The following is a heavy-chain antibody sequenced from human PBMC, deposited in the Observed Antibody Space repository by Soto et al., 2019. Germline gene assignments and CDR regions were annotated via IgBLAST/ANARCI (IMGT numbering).Heavy chain of an antibody. J-gene: IGHJ4*02. CDR2: IYHSGST. Sequence: QLQLQESGSGLVKPSQTLSLTCAVSGGSISSGGYSWSWIRQPPGKGLEWIGYIYHSGSTYYNPSRKSRVTTALDRSKKQYSLKLSSVTAADTAVYYCARGQVVAAQHWGQGTLVTVST. V-gene: IGHV4-30-2*01. D-gene: IGHD2-15*01. CDR3: ARGQVVAAQH. CDR1: GGSISSGGYS.